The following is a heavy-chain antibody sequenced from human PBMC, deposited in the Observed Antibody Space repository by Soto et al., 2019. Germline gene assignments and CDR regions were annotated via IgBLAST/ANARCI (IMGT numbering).Heavy chain of an antibody. V-gene: IGHV5-51*01. CDR2: IYPGDSDT. CDR3: AASIFYYGMDV. Sequence: GESLKISCKGSGYTFTNYWIGWVRQIPRRGLERMGIIYPGDSDTKYNPSFQGQVTISADKSITTAYLRWTCLKASDTAIYYCAASIFYYGMDVWGQGTTVTVSS. J-gene: IGHJ6*02. CDR1: GYTFTNYW.